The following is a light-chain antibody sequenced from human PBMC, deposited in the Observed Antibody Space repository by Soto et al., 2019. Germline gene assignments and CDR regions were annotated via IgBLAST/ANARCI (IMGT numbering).Light chain of an antibody. J-gene: IGLJ3*02. Sequence: QSALTQPPSASGSPGQSVTISCTGTSSDVGAYKYVSWYQQYPGKAPKLMIYEVTKQPSGVPDRFSGSTSGNTASLPVSGLQAEDEADYYCTSYVGNDIWVFGGGTKVTVL. CDR2: EVT. CDR3: TSYVGNDIWV. V-gene: IGLV2-8*01. CDR1: SSDVGAYKY.